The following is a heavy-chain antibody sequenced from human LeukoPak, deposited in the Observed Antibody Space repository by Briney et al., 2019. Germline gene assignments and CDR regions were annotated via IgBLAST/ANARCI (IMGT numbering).Heavy chain of an antibody. J-gene: IGHJ4*02. Sequence: GGSLRLSCAASGFTFSSYGMSWVRQAPGKGLEWVSAISGSGSRTNYADSVKGRFTISRDNAKKSLYLQMNSLRAEDTAVYYCARDYYDSSGLDYWGQGTLVTVSS. CDR3: ARDYYDSSGLDY. CDR1: GFTFSSYG. V-gene: IGHV3-23*01. D-gene: IGHD3-22*01. CDR2: ISGSGSRT.